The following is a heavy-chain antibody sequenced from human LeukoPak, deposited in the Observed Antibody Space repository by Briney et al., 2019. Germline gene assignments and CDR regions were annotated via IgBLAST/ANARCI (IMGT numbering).Heavy chain of an antibody. CDR3: ARTHSGYRSSWSDWYFDL. D-gene: IGHD6-13*01. Sequence: VASVRVSCKASGYTFTSYGISWVRKAPGQGLEWMGWISAYNGSTNYAQKLQGRVTMTTDTSTSTAYMELRSLRSDDTAVYYCARTHSGYRSSWSDWYFDLWGRGTLVTVSS. CDR1: GYTFTSYG. J-gene: IGHJ2*01. CDR2: ISAYNGST. V-gene: IGHV1-18*01.